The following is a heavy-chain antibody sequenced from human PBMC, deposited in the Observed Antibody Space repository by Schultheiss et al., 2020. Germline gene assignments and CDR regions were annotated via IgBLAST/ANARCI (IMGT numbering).Heavy chain of an antibody. CDR2: IKQDGSNK. CDR1: GFTFSSYA. Sequence: GGSLRLSCAASGFTFSSYAMSWVRQAPGKGLEWVANIKQDGSNKYYADSVKGRFTISRDNSKNTLYLQMNSLRAEDTAVYYCARELRITMVRGVIGYYYYGMDVWGKGTTVTVSS. CDR3: ARELRITMVRGVIGYYYYGMDV. V-gene: IGHV3-30*01. D-gene: IGHD3-10*01. J-gene: IGHJ6*04.